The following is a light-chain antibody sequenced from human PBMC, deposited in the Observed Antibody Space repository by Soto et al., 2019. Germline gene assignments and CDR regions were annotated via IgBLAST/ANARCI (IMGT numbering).Light chain of an antibody. J-gene: IGKJ3*01. CDR2: AAS. V-gene: IGKV1-27*01. Sequence: DIQMTQYQSSLSASVGDRVTITCRASKGISNSLAWYQQKPGKVPELLIYAASTLQSGIPSRFSGSGFGTDFSLTISSLQSEDVATYYCQEYHSPPFTFGHGTKVDIK. CDR3: QEYHSPPFT. CDR1: KGISNS.